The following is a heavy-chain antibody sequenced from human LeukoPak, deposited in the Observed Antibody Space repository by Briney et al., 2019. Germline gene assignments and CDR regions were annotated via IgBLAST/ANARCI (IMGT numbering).Heavy chain of an antibody. CDR1: GGSISSYY. V-gene: IGHV4-59*08. CDR2: ISYGGAT. Sequence: AETLSLTCTVSGGSISSYYWSWIRQPPGKGLEWIGYISYGGATSYNPSLKRRVTISVDSPKNRFSLRLSSLTAADTALYYCARHGGTLDYFDYWGPGSLVTVSS. J-gene: IGHJ4*02. D-gene: IGHD1-26*01. CDR3: ARHGGTLDYFDY.